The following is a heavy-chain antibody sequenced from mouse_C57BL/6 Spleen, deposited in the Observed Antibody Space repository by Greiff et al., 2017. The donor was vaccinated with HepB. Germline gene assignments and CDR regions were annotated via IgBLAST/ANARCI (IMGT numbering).Heavy chain of an antibody. CDR3: ARASLDYCECFYAMDY. J-gene: IGHJ4*01. D-gene: IGHD2-4*01. Sequence: EVHLVESGGGLVKPGGSLKLSCAASGFTFSDYGMHWVRQAPEKGLEWVAYISSGSSTIYYADTVKSRFTISRDNAKNTLFLQMTSLRSVDTAMYYCARASLDYCECFYAMDYWGQGTSVTVSS. V-gene: IGHV5-17*01. CDR1: GFTFSDYG. CDR2: ISSGSSTI.